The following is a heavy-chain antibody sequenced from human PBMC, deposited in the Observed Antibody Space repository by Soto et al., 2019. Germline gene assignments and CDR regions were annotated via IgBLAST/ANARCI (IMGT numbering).Heavy chain of an antibody. CDR3: ARGRTGFFSAAHYFDY. Sequence: GGSLRLSCAASGFNFSSYWMSWVRQAPGKGLEWVANIKQDGSEKYYVDSLKGRFTISRDNAENSLSLQMNSLRAEDTAVYYCARGRTGFFSAAHYFDYWGQGTLVTVSS. V-gene: IGHV3-7*01. CDR1: GFNFSSYW. D-gene: IGHD3-3*01. CDR2: IKQDGSEK. J-gene: IGHJ4*02.